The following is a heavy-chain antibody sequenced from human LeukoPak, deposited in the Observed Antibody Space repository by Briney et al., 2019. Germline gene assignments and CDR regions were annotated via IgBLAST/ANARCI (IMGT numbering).Heavy chain of an antibody. D-gene: IGHD6-13*01. J-gene: IGHJ4*02. V-gene: IGHV3-74*01. Sequence: GGSLRLSCVASGFTFSSYWMHWVRQDPRKGLVWGSRISGDGRNINYADSVRGRFTISRDNAKNTLYLQMNSLRAEDTAVYYCAKAQPLVQQLVTPLDYWGQGTLVTVSS. CDR3: AKAQPLVQQLVTPLDY. CDR2: ISGDGRNI. CDR1: GFTFSSYW.